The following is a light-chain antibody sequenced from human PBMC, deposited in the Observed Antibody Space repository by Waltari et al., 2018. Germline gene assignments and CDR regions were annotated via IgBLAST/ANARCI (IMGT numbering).Light chain of an antibody. J-gene: IGLJ3*02. CDR2: AVT. CDR1: NSDVGGYNF. CDR3: SSFTDSDNWV. Sequence: QSALTQPPSASGSPGPSVTISCTGTNSDVGGYNFVSWYQQHPGKAPKLMIYAVTERPSGVPDRFSGSKSGNTAFLTVSGLLAEDEADYYCSSFTDSDNWVFGGGTKLTVL. V-gene: IGLV2-8*01.